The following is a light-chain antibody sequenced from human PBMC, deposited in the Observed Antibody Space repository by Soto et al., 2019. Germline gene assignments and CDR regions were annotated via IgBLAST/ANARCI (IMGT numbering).Light chain of an antibody. J-gene: IGKJ1*01. CDR1: QSVSSN. CDR2: GAS. CDR3: QQYNNWPQT. Sequence: EIVMTQSPATLSVSPGERATLSCRASQSVSSNLAWYQQKPGQAPRLPIYGASTRATGIPARFSGSGSGTEFTITISSLQSEDFAVYYCQQYNNWPQTFGQGTKVEIK. V-gene: IGKV3-15*01.